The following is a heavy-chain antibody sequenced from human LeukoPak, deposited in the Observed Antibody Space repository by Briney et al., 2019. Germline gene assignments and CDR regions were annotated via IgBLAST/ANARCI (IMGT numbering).Heavy chain of an antibody. Sequence: SEPLSLPCAVYGGSFSCYYWSWIRPPPGKGLEWIGEINHSGSTNHHPSLKSRVTLSVDTPKTPFFPKLSSVTAAETAVYYCAGVRTICGGDGAFDIWGEGAMVTVSS. CDR3: AGVRTICGGDGAFDI. CDR1: GGSFSCYY. J-gene: IGHJ3*02. CDR2: INHSGST. V-gene: IGHV4-34*01. D-gene: IGHD3-3*01.